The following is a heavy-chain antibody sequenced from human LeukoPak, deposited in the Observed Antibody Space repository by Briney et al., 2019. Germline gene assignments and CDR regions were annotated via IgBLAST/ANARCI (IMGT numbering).Heavy chain of an antibody. CDR2: IYSNGRT. J-gene: IGHJ4*02. Sequence: SETLSLTCSVSGGSMSNYYWSWIRQTPGKGPEWIGGIYSNGRTHDNPSLKSRVTMSIDTSENQFSLRLNSVTAADTAVYYCARRTTKISGVACFDYWGQGTPVIVSS. CDR3: ARRTTKISGVACFDY. D-gene: IGHD3-3*01. CDR1: GGSMSNYY. V-gene: IGHV4-4*09.